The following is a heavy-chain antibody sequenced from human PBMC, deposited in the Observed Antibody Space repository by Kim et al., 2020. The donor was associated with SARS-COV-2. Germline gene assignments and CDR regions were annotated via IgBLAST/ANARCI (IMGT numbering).Heavy chain of an antibody. CDR3: TTLGTIVVVPAAKGDY. V-gene: IGHV3-15*01. Sequence: PVKGRFTISRDDSKNTLYLQMNSLKTEDTAVYYCTTLGTIVVVPAAKGDYWGQGTLVTVSS. D-gene: IGHD2-2*01. J-gene: IGHJ4*02.